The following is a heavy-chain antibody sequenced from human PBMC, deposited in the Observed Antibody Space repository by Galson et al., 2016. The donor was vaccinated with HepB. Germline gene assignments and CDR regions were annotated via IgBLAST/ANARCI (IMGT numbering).Heavy chain of an antibody. J-gene: IGHJ5*02. CDR3: ARSLVPAANWFDP. V-gene: IGHV3-30*04. D-gene: IGHD2-2*01. CDR2: ISFDGMIQ. Sequence: SLRLSCAASGFNFNKYAMNWVRQAPGKGLEWLAVISFDGMIQYYADSVKGRFTISRDDSQNTLFLQMNSLGAEDTAVYYCARSLVPAANWFDPWGQGTLVTVSP. CDR1: GFNFNKYA.